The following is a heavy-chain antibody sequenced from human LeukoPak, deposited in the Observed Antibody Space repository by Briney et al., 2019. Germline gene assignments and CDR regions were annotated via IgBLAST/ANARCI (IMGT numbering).Heavy chain of an antibody. CDR2: ISAYNGNT. D-gene: IGHD2-8*01. Sequence: ASVKVPCKASGYAFNSYGISWVRQAPAQGLEGMGWISAYNGNTNYAQKLQGRVTMTTDTSTSTAYMELRSLGSDDTAVYCCARGGMLPFDYWGQGTLVTVSS. CDR3: ARGGMLPFDY. V-gene: IGHV1-18*04. CDR1: GYAFNSYG. J-gene: IGHJ4*02.